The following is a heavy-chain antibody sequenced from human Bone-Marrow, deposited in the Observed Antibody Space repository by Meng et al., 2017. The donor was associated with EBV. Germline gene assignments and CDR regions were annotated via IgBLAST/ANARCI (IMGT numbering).Heavy chain of an antibody. Sequence: QGKLVESGVGVKKPGSSVKVSCKASGGSFSSYAISWLRQAPGQGLEGMGGIIPIFGTANYAQKFQGRVTITADESTSTAYMELSSLRSEDTAVYYCARDSDILTGPGGYWGQGTLVTVSS. CDR2: IIPIFGTA. CDR3: ARDSDILTGPGGY. D-gene: IGHD3-9*01. V-gene: IGHV1-69*01. CDR1: GGSFSSYA. J-gene: IGHJ4*02.